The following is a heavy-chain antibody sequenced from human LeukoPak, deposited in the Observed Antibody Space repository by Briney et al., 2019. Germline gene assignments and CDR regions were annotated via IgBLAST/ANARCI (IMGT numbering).Heavy chain of an antibody. Sequence: AASVKVSCKASGYTFTSYAMNWVRQAPGQGLEWMGWINTNTGNPTYAQGFTGRFVFSLDTSVSTAYLQISSLKAEDTAVYYCARDQQWLGYYYYYGMDVWGQGTTVTVSS. CDR2: INTNTGNP. J-gene: IGHJ6*02. V-gene: IGHV7-4-1*02. CDR1: GYTFTSYA. D-gene: IGHD6-19*01. CDR3: ARDQQWLGYYYYYGMDV.